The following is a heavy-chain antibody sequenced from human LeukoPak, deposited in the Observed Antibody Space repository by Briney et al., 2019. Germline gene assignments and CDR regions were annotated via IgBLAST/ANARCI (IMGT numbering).Heavy chain of an antibody. J-gene: IGHJ5*02. CDR2: IDPNRGGT. CDR3: ARADRLHGGPYLIGP. V-gene: IGHV1-2*02. D-gene: IGHD2-21*01. CDR1: GYSFTVYY. Sequence: ASVKVSCKTSGYSFTVYYMHWVRQAPGQGLEWMGWIDPNRGGTSSAQKFQGRVTMTRDTSITTVYMEVSWLTSDDTAIYYCARADRLHGGPYLIGPWGQGTLVTVSS.